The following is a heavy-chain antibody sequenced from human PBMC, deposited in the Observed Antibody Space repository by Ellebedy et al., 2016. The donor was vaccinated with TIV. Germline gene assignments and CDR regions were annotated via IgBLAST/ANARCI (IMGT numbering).Heavy chain of an antibody. CDR2: MNSDGSST. V-gene: IGHV3-74*01. D-gene: IGHD2-21*02. CDR3: VRARPYCGGDCFSFGN. Sequence: GGSLRLXXAASGFTFSSYAMTWVRQAPGKGVEWVSRMNSDGSSTNYADSVKGRFTISRDNAKNTLYLQMHSLRAEDTAVYYCVRARPYCGGDCFSFGNWGQGSLVTVSS. J-gene: IGHJ4*02. CDR1: GFTFSSYA.